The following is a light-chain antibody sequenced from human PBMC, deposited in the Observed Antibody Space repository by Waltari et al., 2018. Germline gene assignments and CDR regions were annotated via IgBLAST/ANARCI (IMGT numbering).Light chain of an antibody. Sequence: QSALTPPASVSGTPGQSLTISCTGTNSAVGNYNLASWYQHHPGEAPKLMICEVIKRPSGVSNRFSGSKSGNTASLTISGLQAEDEADYYCCSYAGSGTYVFGTGTKVTVL. CDR3: CSYAGSGTYV. V-gene: IGLV2-23*02. CDR2: EVI. CDR1: NSAVGNYNL. J-gene: IGLJ1*01.